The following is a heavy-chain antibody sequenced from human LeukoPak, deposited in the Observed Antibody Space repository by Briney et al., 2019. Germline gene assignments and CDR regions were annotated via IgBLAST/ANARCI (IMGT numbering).Heavy chain of an antibody. D-gene: IGHD2-15*01. CDR2: INHSGST. J-gene: IGHJ3*02. V-gene: IGHV4-34*01. Sequence: PSETLSLTCAVYGGSFSGYHWSWIRQPPGKGLEWIGEINHSGSTNYNPSLKSRVTISVDTSKNQFSLKLSSVTAADTAVYYCASPYCSGGSCYDAFDIWGQGTMVTVSS. CDR1: GGSFSGYH. CDR3: ASPYCSGGSCYDAFDI.